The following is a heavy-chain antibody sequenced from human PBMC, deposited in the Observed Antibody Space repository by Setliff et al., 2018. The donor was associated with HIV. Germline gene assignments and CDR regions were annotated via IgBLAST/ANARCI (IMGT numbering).Heavy chain of an antibody. D-gene: IGHD3-22*01. V-gene: IGHV4-61*09. CDR3: ARAASYYDSSGYWAPPKYFDY. CDR2: IYITGST. CDR1: GGSINRGTYY. J-gene: IGHJ4*02. Sequence: SETLSLTCSVSGGSINRGTYYWTWIRQSAGKGLEWIGHIYITGSTDYNPSLKSRVTISVDTSKNQFSLKLSSVTAADAAVYYCARAASYYDSSGYWAPPKYFDYWGQGTLVTVSS.